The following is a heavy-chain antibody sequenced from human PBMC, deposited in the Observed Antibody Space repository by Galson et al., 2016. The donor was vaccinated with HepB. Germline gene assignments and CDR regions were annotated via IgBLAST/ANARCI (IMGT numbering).Heavy chain of an antibody. CDR1: GFSFSSHG. CDR3: AKDLGERYDFWSGSRGYYNYYGMDV. Sequence: SLRLSCAASGFSFSSHGMHWVRQAPGKGLEWVALISHDGSDKFYAVSVKGRFTISRANSKNTLYLQMNSLRAEDTAVYYCAKDLGERYDFWSGSRGYYNYYGMDVWGQGTTVTFSS. D-gene: IGHD3-3*01. V-gene: IGHV3-30*18. J-gene: IGHJ6*02. CDR2: ISHDGSDK.